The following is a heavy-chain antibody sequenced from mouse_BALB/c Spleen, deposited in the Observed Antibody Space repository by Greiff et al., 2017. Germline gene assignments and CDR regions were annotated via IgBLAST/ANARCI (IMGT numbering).Heavy chain of an antibody. V-gene: IGHV5-9-1*01. CDR3: ARAGSSPFAY. D-gene: IGHD1-1*01. Sequence: DVMLVESGGGLVKPGGSLKLSCAASGFTFSSYAMSWVRQTPEKRLEWVATISSGGSYTYYPDSVKGRFTISRDNAKNTLYLQMSSLRSEDTAMYYCARAGSSPFAYWGQGTLVTVSA. J-gene: IGHJ3*01. CDR1: GFTFSSYA. CDR2: ISSGGSYT.